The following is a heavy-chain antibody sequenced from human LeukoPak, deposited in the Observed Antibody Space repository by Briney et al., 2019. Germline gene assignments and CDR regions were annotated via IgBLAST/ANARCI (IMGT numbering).Heavy chain of an antibody. V-gene: IGHV4-59*01. CDR2: MSYSGST. CDR1: GGSMSNYY. J-gene: IGHJ4*02. Sequence: PSQTLSLTCTVSGGSMSNYYCNWIRQPPGKGLEWIGYMSYSGSTNYNPSLKSRVTISVDTSKNQFSLKLSSVTAADTAVYYCASDLGGSGRKFDSWGQGTLVTVSS. D-gene: IGHD3-10*01. CDR3: ASDLGGSGRKFDS.